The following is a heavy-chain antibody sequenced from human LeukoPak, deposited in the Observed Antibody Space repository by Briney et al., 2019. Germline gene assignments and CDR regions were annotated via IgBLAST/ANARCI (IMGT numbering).Heavy chain of an antibody. Sequence: PSETLSLTCAVYGGSFSGYYWSWIRQPPGKGLEWIGEINHSGSTNYNPSLKSRVTISVDTSKNQFSLKLNSVTAADTAVYYCARGGENGDYYFNYWGQGNLVTVSS. CDR2: INHSGST. CDR3: ARGGENGDYYFNY. J-gene: IGHJ4*02. D-gene: IGHD4-17*01. V-gene: IGHV4-34*01. CDR1: GGSFSGYY.